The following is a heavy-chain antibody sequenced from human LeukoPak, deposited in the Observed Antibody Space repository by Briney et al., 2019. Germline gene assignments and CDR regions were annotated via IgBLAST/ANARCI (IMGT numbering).Heavy chain of an antibody. V-gene: IGHV3-13*04. Sequence: GGSLRLSCAASGFTSSAYDMHWVRQITGGGLEWVSTSGTVGDTFYSDSVKGRFTISRENAKDSVHLQMNSLRVEDSAIYFCVRAAMPYIINGRRFDYWGQGTLVTVSS. CDR2: SGTVGDT. CDR1: GFTSSAYD. CDR3: VRAAMPYIINGRRFDY. D-gene: IGHD2-2*01. J-gene: IGHJ4*02.